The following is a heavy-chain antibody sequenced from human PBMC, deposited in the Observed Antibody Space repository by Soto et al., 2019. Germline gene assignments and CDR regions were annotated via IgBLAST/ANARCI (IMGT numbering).Heavy chain of an antibody. D-gene: IGHD3-10*01. CDR1: GFTFDDYA. J-gene: IGHJ6*02. CDR2: ISWNSSSI. CDR3: ARGTMVRGPYYYYGMDV. V-gene: IGHV3-9*01. Sequence: TGGSLRLSCAASGFTFDDYAMHWVRQAPGKGLEWVSGISWNSSSICYADSVKGRFTISRDNAKNSLYLQMNSLRDEDTAVYYCARGTMVRGPYYYYGMDVWGQGTTVTVSS.